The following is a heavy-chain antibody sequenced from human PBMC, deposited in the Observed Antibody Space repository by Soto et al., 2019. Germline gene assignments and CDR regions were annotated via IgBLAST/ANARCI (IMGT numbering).Heavy chain of an antibody. D-gene: IGHD3-10*01. Sequence: QLQLQESGPGLVKPSETLSLTCTVSGGSISSSSYYWGWIRQPPGKGLEWIGSIYYIGSTYYNPSLKSRVTISVDTSKNQFSLKLSSVTAADTAVYYCARRSVWFGESDYWGQGTLVTVSS. J-gene: IGHJ4*02. CDR2: IYYIGST. V-gene: IGHV4-39*01. CDR1: GGSISSSSYY. CDR3: ARRSVWFGESDY.